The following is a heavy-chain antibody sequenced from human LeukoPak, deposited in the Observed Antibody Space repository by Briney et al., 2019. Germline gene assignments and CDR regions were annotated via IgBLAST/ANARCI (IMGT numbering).Heavy chain of an antibody. CDR1: GFTFGDYA. CDR2: IRSKAYGGTT. V-gene: IGHV3-49*04. D-gene: IGHD6-13*01. Sequence: PGRSLRLSCTASGFTFGDYAMSWVRQAPGKGLEWVGFIRSKAYGGTTEYAASVKGRFTISRDDSKSIAYLQMNSLRAEDTAVYYCARDRGIAAAGPVNWFDPWGQGTLVTVSS. J-gene: IGHJ5*02. CDR3: ARDRGIAAAGPVNWFDP.